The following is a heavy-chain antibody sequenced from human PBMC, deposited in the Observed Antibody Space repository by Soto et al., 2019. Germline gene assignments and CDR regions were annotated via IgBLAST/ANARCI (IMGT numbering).Heavy chain of an antibody. J-gene: IGHJ6*02. CDR3: VRERGLSSFYGMDV. CDR2: ITSSSSHI. Sequence: EVQLVESGGGLVKPGGSLRLSCAASGFTLTSYTMNWVRQASGKGLEWVSSITSSSSHIYYADSVKGRFTISRDNAGNSLYLQMNSLGAEDSAVYYCVRERGLSSFYGMDVWGQGTTVTVS. CDR1: GFTLTSYT. V-gene: IGHV3-21*02. D-gene: IGHD3-10*01.